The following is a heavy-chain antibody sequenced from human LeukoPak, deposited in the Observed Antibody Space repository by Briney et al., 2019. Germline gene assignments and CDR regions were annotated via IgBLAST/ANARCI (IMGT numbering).Heavy chain of an antibody. CDR2: ISSSGSTI. CDR1: GFTFSSYS. CDR3: ARGMYGPGGFLDAFDI. V-gene: IGHV3-48*04. J-gene: IGHJ3*02. Sequence: GGSLRLSCAASGFTFSSYSMNWVRQAPGKGLEWVSYISSSGSTIYYADSVKGRFTISRDNAKNSLYLQMNSLRAEDTAVYYCARGMYGPGGFLDAFDIWGQGTMVTVSS. D-gene: IGHD2-15*01.